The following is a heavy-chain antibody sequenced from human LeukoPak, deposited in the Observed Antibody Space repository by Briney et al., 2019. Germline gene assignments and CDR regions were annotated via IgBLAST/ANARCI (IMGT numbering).Heavy chain of an antibody. V-gene: IGHV1-18*01. J-gene: IGHJ4*02. CDR1: GYIFTDYG. CDR3: ARAGAAVTTHFDY. CDR2: ISAFKGNT. Sequence: ASVKVSCKASGYIFTDYGISWVRQAPGQGLEWMGWISAFKGNTNYAQKLQGRVTMTTDTSTSTAYMELRGLRSDDTAVYYCARAGAAVTTHFDYWGQGTLVTVSS. D-gene: IGHD4-17*01.